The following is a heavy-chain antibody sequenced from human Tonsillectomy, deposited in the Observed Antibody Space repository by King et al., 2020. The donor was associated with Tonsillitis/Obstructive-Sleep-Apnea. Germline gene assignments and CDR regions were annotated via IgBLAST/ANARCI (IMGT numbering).Heavy chain of an antibody. CDR1: GDSISTYY. V-gene: IGHV4-59*01. J-gene: IGHJ3*02. CDR2: IHYSGST. D-gene: IGHD2-8*01. CDR3: ARDMVLEAGGDAFDI. Sequence: QLQESGPGLVKPSETLSLTCAVSGDSISTYYWSWIRQPPGKGLEWIGYIHYSGSTNYNPSLKSRVTILVDTSKNQFSLKLGSVTAADTAVYYCARDMVLEAGGDAFDIWGQGTMVTVSS.